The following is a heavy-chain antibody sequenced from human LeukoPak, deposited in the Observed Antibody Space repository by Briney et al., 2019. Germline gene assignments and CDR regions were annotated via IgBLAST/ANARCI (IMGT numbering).Heavy chain of an antibody. CDR1: GYSISNGHY. D-gene: IGHD3/OR15-3a*01. Sequence: MTSETLSLTCTVSGYSISNGHYWGWIRQPPGKGLEWIGSIYYSGNTYYNASLKSQVSISIDTSKNQFSLRLTSVTAADTAVYYCARQTGSGLFILPGGQGTLVTVSS. CDR3: ARQTGSGLFILP. CDR2: IYYSGNT. V-gene: IGHV4-38-2*02. J-gene: IGHJ4*02.